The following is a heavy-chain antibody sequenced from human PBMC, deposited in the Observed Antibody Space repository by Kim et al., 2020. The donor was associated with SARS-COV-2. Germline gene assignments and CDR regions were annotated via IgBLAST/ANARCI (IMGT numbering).Heavy chain of an antibody. J-gene: IGHJ3*01. V-gene: IGHV3-7*01. Sequence: DGNEKNYVDSVKGRCTISRDNANNSLFLQMNSLSVEDTAVYYCASGSGLWGQGTMVTVSS. CDR3: ASGSGL. D-gene: IGHD2-8*02. CDR2: DGNEK.